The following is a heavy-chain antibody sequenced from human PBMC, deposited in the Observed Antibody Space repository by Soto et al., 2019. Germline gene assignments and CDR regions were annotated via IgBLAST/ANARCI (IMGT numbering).Heavy chain of an antibody. CDR1: GGSMTSSNW. V-gene: IGHV4-4*02. J-gene: IGHJ4*02. D-gene: IGHD1-26*01. Sequence: QVQLQESGPGLVKPSGTLSLTCTVSGGSMTSSNWWNWVRQSPGKGLEWIGEAHHSGRTYYNPSLHCRVTISVDKPKNHVALKLSSVTAADTAVYYCARAEATGLDHWGQGTLVTVSS. CDR2: AHHSGRT. CDR3: ARAEATGLDH.